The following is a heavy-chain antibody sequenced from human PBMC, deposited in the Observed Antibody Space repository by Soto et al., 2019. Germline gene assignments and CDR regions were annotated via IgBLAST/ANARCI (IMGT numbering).Heavy chain of an antibody. CDR3: AKDPDPRGWYGGWFDP. CDR1: GFTFSSYA. CDR2: ISGSGGST. Sequence: LRLSSAASGFTFSSYAMSWVRQAPGKGLEWVSAISGSGGSTYYADSVKGRFTISRDNSKNTLYLQMNSLRAEDTAVYYCAKDPDPRGWYGGWFDPWGQGTLVTVSS. D-gene: IGHD6-19*01. V-gene: IGHV3-23*01. J-gene: IGHJ5*02.